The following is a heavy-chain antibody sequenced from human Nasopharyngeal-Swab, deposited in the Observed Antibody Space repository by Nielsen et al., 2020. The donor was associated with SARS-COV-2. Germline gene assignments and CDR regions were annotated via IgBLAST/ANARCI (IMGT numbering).Heavy chain of an antibody. J-gene: IGHJ4*02. CDR2: ISTSSTYI. D-gene: IGHD5-24*01. CDR3: ARVKSPGGYNHDFDY. V-gene: IGHV3-21*01. Sequence: GESLKISCAASGFTFSNYLMNWVRQAPGKGLEWVSSISTSSTYIYYADSMEGRFTISRDNSKNSLYLQMNSLRAEDTAVYYCARVKSPGGYNHDFDYWGQGTLVTVSS. CDR1: GFTFSNYL.